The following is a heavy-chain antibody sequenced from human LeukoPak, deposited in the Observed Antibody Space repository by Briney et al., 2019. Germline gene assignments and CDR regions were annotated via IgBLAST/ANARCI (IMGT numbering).Heavy chain of an antibody. CDR2: INHSGST. Sequence: SETLSLTCAVYGGSFSGYYWSWIRQPPGKGLEWIGEINHSGSTNYNPSLKSRVTISVDTSKNQFSLKLSSVTAADTAVYYCARGKYYYGSGTYYTRSYDWYFDLWGRGTLVTVSS. J-gene: IGHJ2*01. V-gene: IGHV4-34*01. CDR1: GGSFSGYY. CDR3: ARGKYYYGSGTYYTRSYDWYFDL. D-gene: IGHD3-10*01.